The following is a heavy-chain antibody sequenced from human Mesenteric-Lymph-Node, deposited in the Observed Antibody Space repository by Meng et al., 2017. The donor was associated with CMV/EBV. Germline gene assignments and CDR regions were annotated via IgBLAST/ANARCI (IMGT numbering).Heavy chain of an antibody. D-gene: IGHD3-22*01. CDR1: GHSVSSGYY. V-gene: IGHV4-61*01. J-gene: IGHJ4*02. CDR2: VYYTGST. CDR3: ARDSFYDSSGYYNPFDY. Sequence: SETLSLTCTVSGHSVSSGYYWGWVRQPPGKGLEWIGFVYYTGSTDYNPSLKSRVTISVDTSKNQFSLKLNSVTAADTAVYYCARDSFYDSSGYYNPFDYWGQGTLVTVSS.